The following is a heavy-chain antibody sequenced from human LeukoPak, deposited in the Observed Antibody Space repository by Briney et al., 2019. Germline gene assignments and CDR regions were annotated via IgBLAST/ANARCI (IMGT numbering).Heavy chain of an antibody. D-gene: IGHD3-10*01. Sequence: ASVKVSCKASGYMFTRYGISWVRQAPGQGLEWMGWISGSNGNTNYAQKFQGRVTMTTDTSTSTAYMEPRSLRSDDTAVYYCARAGRGTYYYFDYWGQGTLVTVSS. CDR3: ARAGRGTYYYFDY. J-gene: IGHJ4*02. CDR2: ISGSNGNT. V-gene: IGHV1-18*01. CDR1: GYMFTRYG.